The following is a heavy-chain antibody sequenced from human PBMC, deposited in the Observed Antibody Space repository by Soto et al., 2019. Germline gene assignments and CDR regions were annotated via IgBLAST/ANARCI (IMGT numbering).Heavy chain of an antibody. D-gene: IGHD2-2*02. J-gene: IGHJ6*02. CDR3: AREGGIVVVPAAIASYYYYGMDV. V-gene: IGHV1-46*01. CDR2: INPSGGST. CDR1: GYTFTSYY. Sequence: VASVKVSCKASGYTFTSYYMHRVRQAPGQGLEWMGIINPSGGSTSYAQKFQGRVTMTRDTSTSTVYMELSSLRSEDTAVYYCAREGGIVVVPAAIASYYYYGMDVWGQGTTVTVSS.